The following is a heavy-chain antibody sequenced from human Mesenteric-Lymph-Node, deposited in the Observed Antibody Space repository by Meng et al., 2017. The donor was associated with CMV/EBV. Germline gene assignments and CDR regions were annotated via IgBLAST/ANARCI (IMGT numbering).Heavy chain of an antibody. Sequence: SETLSLTCTVSGGSVSSGSYYWSWIRQPPGKGLEWIGYIYYSGSTNYIPSLKSRVTISVDTSKNQFSLKLSSVTAADTAVYYCARDGGYSSSWTYFDYWGQGTLVTVSS. CDR3: ARDGGYSSSWTYFDY. J-gene: IGHJ4*02. CDR2: IYYSGST. CDR1: GGSVSSGSYY. D-gene: IGHD6-6*01. V-gene: IGHV4-61*01.